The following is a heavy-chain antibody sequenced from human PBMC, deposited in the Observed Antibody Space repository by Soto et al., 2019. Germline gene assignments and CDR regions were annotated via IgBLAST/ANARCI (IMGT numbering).Heavy chain of an antibody. CDR3: ARAVAVPADVDY. J-gene: IGHJ4*02. V-gene: IGHV1-3*05. Sequence: QVQLVQSGAEEKKPGASVKVSCKASGYTFTGYAMHWVRQAPGQRLEWMGWINAGNGNTKYSQKFQGRVTITRDTSASTAYMELSSLRSEDTALYYWARAVAVPADVDYWGQGTLVTVSS. D-gene: IGHD6-19*01. CDR1: GYTFTGYA. CDR2: INAGNGNT.